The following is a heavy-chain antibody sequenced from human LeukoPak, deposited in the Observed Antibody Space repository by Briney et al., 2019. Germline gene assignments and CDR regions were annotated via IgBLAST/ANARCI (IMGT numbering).Heavy chain of an antibody. D-gene: IGHD2-15*01. CDR1: GFTFSSYA. Sequence: GGSLRLPCAASGFTFSSYAMGWVRQAPGKGLEWVSAISGSGANTYYADSVKGRFTISRDNSKNTLSLQMNTLRTDDTAVYYCAKGRALEVVAAFNYWGQGTVVTVSS. CDR2: ISGSGANT. V-gene: IGHV3-23*01. J-gene: IGHJ4*02. CDR3: AKGRALEVVAAFNY.